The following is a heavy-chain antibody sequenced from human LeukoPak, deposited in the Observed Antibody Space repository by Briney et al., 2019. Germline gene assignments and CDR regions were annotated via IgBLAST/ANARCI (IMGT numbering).Heavy chain of an antibody. CDR2: IYPGDSGP. CDR3: GMSGDRVPLQDDVFDV. V-gene: IGHV5-51*01. J-gene: IGHJ3*01. CDR1: GYRFTSYC. Sequence: GESLKISCKVSGYRFTSYCIGWVRQMPGKGLEWMGIIYPGDSGPTYSPSFQGPVTISVDKSINTAYLQWSSLQASDTAMYYCGMSGDRVPLQDDVFDVWGQGTMVTVST. D-gene: IGHD1-26*01.